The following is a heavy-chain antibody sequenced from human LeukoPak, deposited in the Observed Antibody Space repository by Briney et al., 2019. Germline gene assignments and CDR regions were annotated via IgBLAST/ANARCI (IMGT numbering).Heavy chain of an antibody. V-gene: IGHV3-66*02. CDR1: GFTVSSNY. J-gene: IGHJ4*02. CDR3: ARDTYYYDSSGPRGH. D-gene: IGHD3-22*01. CDR2: IYSGGST. Sequence: GGSLRLSCAASGFTVSSNYMSWVRQAPGKGLEWVSVIYSGGSTYYADSVKGRFTISRDNSKNTLHLQMNSLRAEDTAVYYCARDTYYYDSSGPRGHWGQGTLVTVSS.